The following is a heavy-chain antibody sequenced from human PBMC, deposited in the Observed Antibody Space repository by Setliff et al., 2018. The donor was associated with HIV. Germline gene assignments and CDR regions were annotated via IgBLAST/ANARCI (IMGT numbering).Heavy chain of an antibody. J-gene: IGHJ4*02. Sequence: GGSLRLSCAASGFTFSNYWMSWVRQAPGKGLEWVASIKQDGSEKYYVDSVKGRFTISRDNAQNSLFLQMTSLRVDDTAVYYCTTPPFIHTAKDYWGQGTLVTVSS. CDR3: TTPPFIHTAKDY. V-gene: IGHV3-7*01. CDR1: GFTFSNYW. CDR2: IKQDGSEK. D-gene: IGHD5-18*01.